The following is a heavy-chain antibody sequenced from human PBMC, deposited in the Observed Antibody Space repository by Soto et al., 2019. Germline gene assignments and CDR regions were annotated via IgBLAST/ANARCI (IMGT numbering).Heavy chain of an antibody. CDR3: ARSPQPTRGIHWYFDL. Sequence: PGGSLRLSCAASGFTFSSYAMSWVRQAPGKGLERVSTITGSGSSKYYADSVKGRFTISRDNSENTLYVQMNSLRAEDTAVYYCARSPQPTRGIHWYFDLWGRGILVTVSS. CDR2: ITGSGSSK. D-gene: IGHD2-2*01. V-gene: IGHV3-23*01. CDR1: GFTFSSYA. J-gene: IGHJ2*01.